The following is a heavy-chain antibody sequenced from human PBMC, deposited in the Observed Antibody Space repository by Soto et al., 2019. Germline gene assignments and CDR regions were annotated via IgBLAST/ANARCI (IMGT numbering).Heavy chain of an antibody. CDR2: ISYTGRT. CDR1: GDPVTSGSYY. V-gene: IGHV4-61*03. CDR3: AREWGLLPYYVMNV. D-gene: IGHD7-27*01. J-gene: IGHJ6*02. Sequence: SETLSLTCIVSGDPVTSGSYYWTWLRQPPGKGLEWIGYISYTGRTKYNPSLQSRVTISVDTSKNDFSLNLSSVTAADTAVYFCAREWGLLPYYVMNVWGHGTAVTVSS.